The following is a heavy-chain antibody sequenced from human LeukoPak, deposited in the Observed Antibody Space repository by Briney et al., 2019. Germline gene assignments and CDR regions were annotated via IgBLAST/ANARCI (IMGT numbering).Heavy chain of an antibody. D-gene: IGHD1-26*01. J-gene: IGHJ4*02. CDR3: ASRYGGSYYQGGQVGDHFDY. CDR2: INTNTGNP. Sequence: ASVKVSCKASGYTFTSYAMNWVRQAPGQGLEWMGWINTNTGNPTYAQDFTGRFVFSLDTSVSTAHLQIISLKAEDTAVYYCASRYGGSYYQGGQVGDHFDYWGQGTLVTVSS. V-gene: IGHV7-4-1*02. CDR1: GYTFTSYA.